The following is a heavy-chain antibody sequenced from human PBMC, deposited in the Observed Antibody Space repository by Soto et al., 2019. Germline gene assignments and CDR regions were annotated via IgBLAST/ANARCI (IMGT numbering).Heavy chain of an antibody. CDR3: ARAAAGGLVRW. CDR1: GGSISSSSYY. D-gene: IGHD6-19*01. V-gene: IGHV4-39*01. CDR2: IYYSGST. J-gene: IGHJ4*02. Sequence: SETLSLTCTVSGGSISSSSYYWGWIRQPPGKGLEWIGSIYYSGSTYYNPSLKSRVTISVDTSKNQFSLKLSSVTAADTAVYYCARAAAGGLVRWGGKEPLATVP.